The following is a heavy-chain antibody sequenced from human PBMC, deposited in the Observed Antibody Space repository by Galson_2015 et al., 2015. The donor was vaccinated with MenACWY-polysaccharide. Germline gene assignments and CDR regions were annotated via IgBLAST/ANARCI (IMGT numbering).Heavy chain of an antibody. V-gene: IGHV3-30*03. CDR3: ARDYCDRTTCLPGFDY. D-gene: IGHD2-2*01. J-gene: IGHJ4*02. Sequence: SLRLSCAASGFTFSSYGMHWVRQAPGKGLEWVAVISYDGANKYYADSVKGRFTISRDNSKKTLSLQMSGLRLEDSAIFYCARDYCDRTTCLPGFDYWGQGTLVTVSS. CDR2: ISYDGANK. CDR1: GFTFSSYG.